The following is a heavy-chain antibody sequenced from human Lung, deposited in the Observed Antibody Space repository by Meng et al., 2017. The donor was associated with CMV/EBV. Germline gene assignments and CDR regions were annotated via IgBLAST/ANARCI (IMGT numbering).Heavy chain of an antibody. J-gene: IGHJ5*02. CDR3: AREVSSSWFAGDWFDP. CDR1: GGTLGSYA. D-gene: IGHD6-13*01. V-gene: IGHV1-69*12. Sequence: QARLVPYGAEVKKPGSAVKGSCKASGGTLGSYAISWVRQAPGQGLEWMGGIIPIFGTANYAQKFQGRVTITADESTSTAYMELSSLRSEDTAVYYCAREVSSSWFAGDWFDPWGQGTLVTVSS. CDR2: IIPIFGTA.